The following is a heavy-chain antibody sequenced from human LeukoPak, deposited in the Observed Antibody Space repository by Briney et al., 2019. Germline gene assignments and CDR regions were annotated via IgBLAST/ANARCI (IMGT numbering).Heavy chain of an antibody. V-gene: IGHV3-9*01. CDR1: RFTFDDYA. D-gene: IGHD3-22*01. J-gene: IGHJ6*02. CDR2: ITWNRDNI. CDR3: AKDLSSANTSALVLDV. Sequence: GRSLRLSCAAYRFTFDDYAMQWVRQAPGEGLEWVSGITWNRDNIGYGDSVKGRFTISRDNVKNVLYLQMTSLRPEDTALYYCAKDLSSANTSALVLDVWGQGTTVIVSS.